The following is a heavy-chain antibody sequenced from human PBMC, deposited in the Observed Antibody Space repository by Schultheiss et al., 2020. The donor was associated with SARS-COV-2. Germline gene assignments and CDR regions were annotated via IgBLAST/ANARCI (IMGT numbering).Heavy chain of an antibody. CDR3: ARDGQQLYGMDV. Sequence: GGSLRLSCAASGFTFSSYSMNWVRQAPGKGLEWVSSISSSSSYIYYADSVKGRFTISRDNAKNSLYLQMNSLRAEDTAVYYCARDGQQLYGMDVWGQGTTVTVSS. CDR2: ISSSSSYI. CDR1: GFTFSSYS. V-gene: IGHV3-21*01. J-gene: IGHJ6*02. D-gene: IGHD6-13*01.